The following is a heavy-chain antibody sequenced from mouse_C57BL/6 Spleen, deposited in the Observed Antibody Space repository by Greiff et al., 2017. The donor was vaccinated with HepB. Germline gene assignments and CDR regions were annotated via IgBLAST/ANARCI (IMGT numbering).Heavy chain of an antibody. D-gene: IGHD4-1*01. V-gene: IGHV1-72*01. Sequence: VQLQQSGAELVKPGASVKLSCKASGYTFTSYWMHWVNQRPGRGLEWIGRIDPNSGGTKYNEKFKSKATLTVDKPSSTAYMQLSSLTSEDSAVYYCAREVNWDENAMDYWGQGTSVTVSS. CDR3: AREVNWDENAMDY. J-gene: IGHJ4*01. CDR1: GYTFTSYW. CDR2: IDPNSGGT.